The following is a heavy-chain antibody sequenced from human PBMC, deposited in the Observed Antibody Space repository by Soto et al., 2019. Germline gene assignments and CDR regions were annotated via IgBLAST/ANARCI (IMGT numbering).Heavy chain of an antibody. CDR3: ARDRDYSHTDADIDF. CDR1: GYNFNTYG. Sequence: QVQLVQSGAEVRRPGGSVRISCKTSGYNFNTYGIIWVRQAPGQGLEWMGWISGYNGYTKYAQSLEDRVTLSTDTSTSTAYLQLRSLRSRDTAVYFCARDRDYSHTDADIDFWGQGTLVTVSS. CDR2: ISGYNGYT. V-gene: IGHV1-18*01. D-gene: IGHD3-16*01. J-gene: IGHJ4*02.